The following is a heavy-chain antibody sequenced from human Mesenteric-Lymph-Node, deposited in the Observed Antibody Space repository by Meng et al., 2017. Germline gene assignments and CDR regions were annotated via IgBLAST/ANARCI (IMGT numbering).Heavy chain of an antibody. D-gene: IGHD2-15*01. CDR1: EFTFSSYW. V-gene: IGHV3-7*01. CDR3: ARVYCSGGSCYSALFDY. CDR2: IKRDGSEK. Sequence: GESLKISCAASEFTFSSYWMSWVRQAPGKGLEWLANIKRDGSEKYYLDSVKGRFTISRDNAKNSLYLQMNSLSAEDTAVYYCARVYCSGGSCYSALFDYWGQGTLVTVSS. J-gene: IGHJ4*02.